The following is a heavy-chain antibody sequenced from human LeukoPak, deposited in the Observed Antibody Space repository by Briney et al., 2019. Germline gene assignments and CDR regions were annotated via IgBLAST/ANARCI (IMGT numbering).Heavy chain of an antibody. V-gene: IGHV4-39*07. CDR3: ARDRDGYSY. J-gene: IGHJ4*02. CDR1: GGSINSGDYY. Sequence: SETLSLTCTVSGGSINSGDYYWVWIRQPPGKGLEWIGSIYYSGSTSYNPSLKSRVTMTVDTSKNQFSLKLSSVTAADTAVYYCARDRDGYSYWGQGTLVTVSS. CDR2: IYYSGST. D-gene: IGHD5-24*01.